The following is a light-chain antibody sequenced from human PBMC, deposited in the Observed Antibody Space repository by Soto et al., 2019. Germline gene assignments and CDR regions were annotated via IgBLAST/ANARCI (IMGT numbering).Light chain of an antibody. CDR2: EVS. J-gene: IGLJ3*02. CDR3: YSYTRSSTLV. CDR1: SSDVGGYHY. V-gene: IGLV2-14*01. Sequence: QSALTQPASVSGSPGQSITISCTGTSSDVGGYHYVSWYQQHPGKAPKLMLYEVSNRPSGVSYRFSGSKSGNTASLTISGLQAEEEADYYCYSYTRSSTLVFGGGTKLTVL.